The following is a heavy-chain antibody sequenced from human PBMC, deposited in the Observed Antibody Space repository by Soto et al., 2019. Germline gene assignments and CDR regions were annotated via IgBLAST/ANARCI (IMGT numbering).Heavy chain of an antibody. V-gene: IGHV4-34*01. CDR2: IYHTGST. CDR1: GGSFSGYY. D-gene: IGHD3-3*02. Sequence: PSETLSLTCAVYGGSFSGYYWSWIRQHPGKGLEWIGYIYHTGSTNYNPSLKSRVTISVDKSKNQFSLKLSSVTAADTTAVYYCARVLGNDGFDIWGQGTMVTVSS. J-gene: IGHJ3*02. CDR3: ARVLGNDGFDI.